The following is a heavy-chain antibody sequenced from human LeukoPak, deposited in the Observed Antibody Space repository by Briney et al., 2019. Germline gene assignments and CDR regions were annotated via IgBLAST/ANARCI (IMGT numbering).Heavy chain of an antibody. J-gene: IGHJ4*02. CDR2: IYYSGST. D-gene: IGHD3-10*01. CDR3: ARAPRFGELSFDY. V-gene: IGHV4-31*03. CDR1: GGSISSGGYY. Sequence: PSETLSLTCTVSGGSISSGGYYWSWIRQHPGKGLEWIGYIYYSGSTYYNPSLKSRVTISVDTSKNQFSLKLSSVTAANTAVYYCARAPRFGELSFDYWGQGTLVTVSS.